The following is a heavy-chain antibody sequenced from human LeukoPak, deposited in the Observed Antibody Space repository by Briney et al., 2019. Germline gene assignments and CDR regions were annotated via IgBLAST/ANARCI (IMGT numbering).Heavy chain of an antibody. CDR3: ARGGNFQH. D-gene: IGHD3-10*01. CDR2: INESGST. J-gene: IGHJ1*01. V-gene: IGHV4-34*01. CDR1: GGSLSGYY. Sequence: SETLSLTCSFYGGSLSGYYWSWIRQSPGKGLEWIGDINESGSTTYNPSLKSRVTISVDTPKNQFSLKLSSVTAADTAVYYCARGGNFQHWGQGTLVTVSS.